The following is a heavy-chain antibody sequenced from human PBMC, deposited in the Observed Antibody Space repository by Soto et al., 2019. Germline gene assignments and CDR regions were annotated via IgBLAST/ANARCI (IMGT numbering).Heavy chain of an antibody. CDR2: IYYSGTT. V-gene: IGHV4-31*03. D-gene: IGHD5-12*01. Sequence: QVQLQESGPGLVKPSQTLSLPGTVSGGSISSGGYYWSWIRQNPGKGLEWIGYIYYSGTTNYNPSLKSRLTISVDTSKNQFSLKLNSMTAADTAVYYCARDESATDAFDIWGQGTMVTVSS. CDR3: ARDESATDAFDI. J-gene: IGHJ3*02. CDR1: GGSISSGGYY.